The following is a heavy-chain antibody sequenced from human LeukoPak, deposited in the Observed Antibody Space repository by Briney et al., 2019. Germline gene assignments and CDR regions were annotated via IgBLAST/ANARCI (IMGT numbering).Heavy chain of an antibody. Sequence: ASVKVSCKASGYTFTRYYMHWVRQAPGQGLEWMGIINPSGGSTSYAQKFQGGVTMTRDMSTSTVYMELSSLRSEDTAVYYCARDRSSYGFTDDYWGQGTLVTVSS. CDR3: ARDRSSYGFTDDY. J-gene: IGHJ4*02. V-gene: IGHV1-46*01. CDR1: GYTFTRYY. D-gene: IGHD1-26*01. CDR2: INPSGGST.